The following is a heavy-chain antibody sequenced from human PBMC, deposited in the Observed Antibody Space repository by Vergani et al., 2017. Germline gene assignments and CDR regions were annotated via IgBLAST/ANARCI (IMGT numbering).Heavy chain of an antibody. CDR3: ARWRLSGYSSSWGYYYGMDV. CDR1: GGSFSGYY. J-gene: IGHJ6*02. V-gene: IGHV4-34*01. Sequence: QVQLQQWGAGLLKPSETLSLTCAVYGGSFSGYYWSWIRQPPGKGLEWIGEINHSGSTNYNPSLKSRVTIAVDTSKNPFSRKLGSVTAADTAVYYCARWRLSGYSSSWGYYYGMDVWGQGTTVTVSS. D-gene: IGHD6-13*01. CDR2: INHSGST.